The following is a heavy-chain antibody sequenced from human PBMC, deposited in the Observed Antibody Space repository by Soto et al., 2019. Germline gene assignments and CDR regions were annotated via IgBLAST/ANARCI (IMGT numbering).Heavy chain of an antibody. CDR1: GGSISSSSYY. Sequence: PSETLSLTCTVSGGSISSSSYYWGWIRQPPGKGLEWIGSIYYSGSTYYNPSLKSRVTISVDTSKNQFSLKLSSVTAADTAVYYCARHTIGTIFGVVARLFDYWGQGTLVTVSS. CDR3: ARHTIGTIFGVVARLFDY. CDR2: IYYSGST. V-gene: IGHV4-39*01. D-gene: IGHD3-3*01. J-gene: IGHJ4*02.